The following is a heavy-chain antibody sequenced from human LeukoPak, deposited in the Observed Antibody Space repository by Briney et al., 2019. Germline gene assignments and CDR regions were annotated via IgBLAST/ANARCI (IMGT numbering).Heavy chain of an antibody. CDR1: GFTFRTYA. J-gene: IGHJ4*02. CDR2: ISASGGGK. Sequence: GGSLRLSCAASGFTFRTYAMNWVRQAPGKGLEWVSGISASGGGKFYADSVKGRFTISRDKSKSTVSLQMNSLRAEDAAVYYCAKDNADYPLYYFDSWGQGILVTVSS. V-gene: IGHV3-23*01. CDR3: AKDNADYPLYYFDS. D-gene: IGHD3-16*01.